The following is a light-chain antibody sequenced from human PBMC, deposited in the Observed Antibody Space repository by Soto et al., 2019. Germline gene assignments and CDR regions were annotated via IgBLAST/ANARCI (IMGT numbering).Light chain of an antibody. Sequence: EIVMTQSPLSLPVTPGEPASISCRSSQSLLHSNGYNFLNWYLQKPGQSPQLLIFLGSNRASGVTDRFSGSGSGTDFTRKISRVEAEDVGVYYCMQALQTWTFGQGTKVEIK. CDR2: LGS. CDR1: QSLLHSNGYNF. V-gene: IGKV2-28*01. J-gene: IGKJ1*01. CDR3: MQALQTWT.